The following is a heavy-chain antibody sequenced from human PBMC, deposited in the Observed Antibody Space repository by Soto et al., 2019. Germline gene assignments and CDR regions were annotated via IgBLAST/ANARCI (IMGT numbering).Heavy chain of an antibody. D-gene: IGHD1-26*01. V-gene: IGHV3-23*01. CDR2: ISGSGFKK. Sequence: HPGGSLRLSCAASGFTFSSYNMRWVRQAPGKGLEWVSSISGSGFKKYYADSVKGRFTIARDNSKSTVYLELNNLSAEDTAVYHCAKNQGVELVPLATVDWFDPWGQGSVVTVS. CDR1: GFTFSSYN. CDR3: AKNQGVELVPLATVDWFDP. J-gene: IGHJ5*02.